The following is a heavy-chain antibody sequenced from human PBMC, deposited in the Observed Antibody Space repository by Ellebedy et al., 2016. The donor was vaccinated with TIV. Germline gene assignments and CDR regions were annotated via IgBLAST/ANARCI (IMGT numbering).Heavy chain of an antibody. CDR2: IYGGGGSK. CDR1: GFTFSNYA. V-gene: IGHV3-23*01. D-gene: IGHD3-16*01. Sequence: PGGSLRLSCAASGFTFSNYAMAWVRQTPGKGLEWVSGIYGGGGSKYYTDSVKARFTISRDNSKNTLFLQLNSLRGEDTAIYYCAKDQVGGDGRWVFDIWGQGTMVTVSS. J-gene: IGHJ3*02. CDR3: AKDQVGGDGRWVFDI.